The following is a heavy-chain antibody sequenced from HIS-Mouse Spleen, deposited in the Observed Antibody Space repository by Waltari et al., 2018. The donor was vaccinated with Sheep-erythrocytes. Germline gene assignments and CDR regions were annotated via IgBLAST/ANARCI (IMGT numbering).Heavy chain of an antibody. CDR3: ARDSTSDAFDI. D-gene: IGHD6-6*01. J-gene: IGHJ3*02. CDR1: GFTFSSYS. Sequence: EVQLVEAGGCLVKPGGSLRLSCAAHGFTFSSYSMNGVRQAPGKGLEWVSSISSSSSYIYYADSVKGRFTISRDNAKNSLYLKMNSLRAEDTAVYYCARDSTSDAFDIWGQGTMVTVSS. CDR2: ISSSSSYI. V-gene: IGHV3-21*01.